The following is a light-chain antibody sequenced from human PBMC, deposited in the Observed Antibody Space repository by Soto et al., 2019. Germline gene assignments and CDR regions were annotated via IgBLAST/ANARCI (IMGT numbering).Light chain of an antibody. J-gene: IGLJ1*01. CDR3: SSYTSSSTL. CDR1: SSDVGDYNY. Sequence: QSALTQPASVSGSPGQSITISCTGTSSDVGDYNYVSWYQQHPGKAPKLMLYDVSNRPSGISNRFSGSKSGNTASLIISGLQAEDEADYYCSSYTSSSTLFGTGTKVTVL. V-gene: IGLV2-14*01. CDR2: DVS.